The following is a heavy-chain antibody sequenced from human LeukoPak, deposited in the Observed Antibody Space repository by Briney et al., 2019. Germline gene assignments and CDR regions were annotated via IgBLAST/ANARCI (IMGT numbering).Heavy chain of an antibody. CDR1: GGTFSSYA. CDR2: ISAYNGNT. D-gene: IGHD3-3*01. J-gene: IGHJ6*02. CDR3: ARVGDFWSGYYGYYYYGMDV. Sequence: ASVKVSCKASGGTFSSYAISWVRQAPGQGLEWMGWISAYNGNTNYAQKLQGRVTMATDTSTSTAYMELRSLRSDDTAVYYCARVGDFWSGYYGYYYYGMDVWGQGTTVTVSS. V-gene: IGHV1-18*01.